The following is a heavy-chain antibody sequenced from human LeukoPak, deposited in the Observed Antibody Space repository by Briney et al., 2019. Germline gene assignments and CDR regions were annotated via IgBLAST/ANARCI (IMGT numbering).Heavy chain of an antibody. CDR3: ARQEWYYYYYMDV. J-gene: IGHJ6*03. CDR1: GGSISSSSYY. CDR2: IYYSGST. D-gene: IGHD3-3*01. Sequence: PSETLSLTCTVSGGSISSSSYYWGWIRQPPGKGLEWIGSIYYSGSTYYNPSLKSRVTISVDTSKNQFSLKLSSVTAADTAVYYCARQEWYYYYYMDVWGKGTTVTVSS. V-gene: IGHV4-39*01.